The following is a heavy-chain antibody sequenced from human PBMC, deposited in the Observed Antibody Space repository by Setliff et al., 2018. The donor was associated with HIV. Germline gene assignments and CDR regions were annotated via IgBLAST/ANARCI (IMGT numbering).Heavy chain of an antibody. CDR1: GYSISDGYY. Sequence: SETLSLTCAVSGYSISDGYYWGWIGQPPGEGPEWIVRIYTSGSTNYSPSLKSRITMSVDTSKNQFSLNLRSVTAADTAVYYWARPQLGWGGGSHFDYWGQGTLVTVSS. CDR2: IYTSGST. V-gene: IGHV4-38-2*01. J-gene: IGHJ4*02. CDR3: ARPQLGWGGGSHFDY. D-gene: IGHD1-1*01.